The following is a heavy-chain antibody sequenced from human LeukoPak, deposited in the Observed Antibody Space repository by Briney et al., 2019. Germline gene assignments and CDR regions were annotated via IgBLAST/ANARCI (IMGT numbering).Heavy chain of an antibody. J-gene: IGHJ4*02. V-gene: IGHV3-23*01. Sequence: GGSLRLSCAASGFTFNNYAMNWVRQAPGKGLEWVSVITGSGSTYYADSVKGRFTISRDNSKNTLYLQMNSLRAEDTAIYYCAKDLYGDYDFDCWGRGTLVTVSS. CDR1: GFTFNNYA. D-gene: IGHD4-17*01. CDR2: ITGSGST. CDR3: AKDLYGDYDFDC.